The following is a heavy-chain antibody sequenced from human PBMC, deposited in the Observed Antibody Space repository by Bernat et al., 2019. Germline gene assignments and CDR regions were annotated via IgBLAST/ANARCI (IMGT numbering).Heavy chain of an antibody. V-gene: IGHV1-2*04. CDR2: INPNSGGT. D-gene: IGHD3-16*02. Sequence: QVQLVESGAEVKKPGASVKIPCKASGYTFTHGISWVRQAPGQGLEWMGWINPNSGGTNYAQKFQGWVTMTRDTSISTAYMELSRLRSDDTAVYYCARGCIRYPYDAFDIWGQGTMVTVSS. CDR3: ARGCIRYPYDAFDI. J-gene: IGHJ3*02. CDR1: GYTFTHG.